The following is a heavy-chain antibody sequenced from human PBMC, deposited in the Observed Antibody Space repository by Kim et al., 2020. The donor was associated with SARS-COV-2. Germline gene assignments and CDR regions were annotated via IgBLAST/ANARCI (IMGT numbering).Heavy chain of an antibody. D-gene: IGHD5-18*01. CDR1: GGSFSGYY. CDR3: ARVPGYSYGYGY. J-gene: IGHJ4*02. Sequence: SETLSLTCAVYGGSFSGYYWSWIRQPPGKGLEWIGEINHSGSTNYNPSLKSRVTISVDTSKNQFSLKLSSVTAADTAVYYCARVPGYSYGYGYWGQGTLV. CDR2: INHSGST. V-gene: IGHV4-34*01.